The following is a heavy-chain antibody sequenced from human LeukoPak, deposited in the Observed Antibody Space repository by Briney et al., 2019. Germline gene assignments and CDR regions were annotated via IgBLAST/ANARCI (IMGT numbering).Heavy chain of an antibody. J-gene: IGHJ4*02. CDR2: INHSGST. CDR3: ARGTGDGQQLVISYYFDY. D-gene: IGHD6-13*01. V-gene: IGHV4-34*01. Sequence: HSETLSLTCAVYGGSFSGYYWSWIRQPPGKGLEWIGEINHSGSTNYDPSLKSRVTISVDTSKNQFSLKLSAVTAADTAVYYCARGTGDGQQLVISYYFDYWGQGTLVTVPS. CDR1: GGSFSGYY.